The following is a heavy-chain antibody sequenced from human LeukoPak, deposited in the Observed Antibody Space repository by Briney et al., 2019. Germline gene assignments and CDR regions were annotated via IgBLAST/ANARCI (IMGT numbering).Heavy chain of an antibody. Sequence: GGSLRLSCAASGFTFSSYGMHWVRQAPGKGLEWVGVITYDGSKKLYADSAKGRFTFSRDKSKNTLYLEKNRVRAADTDVYNCATEVEVSPGRDYWGQGTLVTVSS. CDR2: ITYDGSKK. CDR3: ATEVEVSPGRDY. D-gene: IGHD2-15*01. CDR1: GFTFSSYG. V-gene: IGHV3-30*03. J-gene: IGHJ4*02.